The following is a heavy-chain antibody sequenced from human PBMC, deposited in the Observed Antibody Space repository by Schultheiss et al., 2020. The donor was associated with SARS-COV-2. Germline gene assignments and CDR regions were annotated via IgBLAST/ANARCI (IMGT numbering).Heavy chain of an antibody. J-gene: IGHJ4*02. V-gene: IGHV3-21*01. CDR3: TSPTSGSYYFDY. CDR2: ISSSSSYI. D-gene: IGHD1-26*01. Sequence: GESLKISCAASGFSFSRYSMNWVRQAPGKGLEWVSSISSSSSYIYYADSVKGRFTISRDNAKNSLYLQMNSLRAEDTAVYYCTSPTSGSYYFDYWGQGTLVTVSS. CDR1: GFSFSRYS.